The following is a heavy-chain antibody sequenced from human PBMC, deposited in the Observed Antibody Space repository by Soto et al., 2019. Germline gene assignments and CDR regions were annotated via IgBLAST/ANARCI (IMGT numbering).Heavy chain of an antibody. CDR3: AKDLYTTTSQGAFDI. CDR2: INWNSGNI. V-gene: IGHV3-9*01. J-gene: IGHJ3*02. Sequence: GGSLRLSCAASGFTFDDYAMHWVRQAPGKGLEWVSGINWNSGNIGYADSVKGRFTISRDNAKNSLYLQMNSLRAEDTALYYCAKDLYTTTSQGAFDIWGQGTMVTVS. CDR1: GFTFDDYA. D-gene: IGHD2-2*02.